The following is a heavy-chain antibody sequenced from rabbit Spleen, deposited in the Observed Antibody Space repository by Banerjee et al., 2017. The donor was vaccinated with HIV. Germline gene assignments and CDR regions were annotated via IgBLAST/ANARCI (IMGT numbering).Heavy chain of an antibody. CDR1: GLDFSARYW. Sequence: EQLEESGGDLVKPGASLTLTCKASGLDFSARYWICWVRQAPGKGLEWIACIDVVKSGNTYYANWAKSRFTISKTSSTTVTLQMTSLTGADTATYFCARAWGGDSASYDLWGQGTLVTVS. D-gene: IGHD7-1*01. CDR3: ARAWGGDSASYDL. CDR2: IDVVKSGNT. J-gene: IGHJ4*01. V-gene: IGHV1S45*01.